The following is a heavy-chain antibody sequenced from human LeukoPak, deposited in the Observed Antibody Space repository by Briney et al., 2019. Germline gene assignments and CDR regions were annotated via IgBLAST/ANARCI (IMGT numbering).Heavy chain of an antibody. CDR2: ISYDGSNK. J-gene: IGHJ4*02. Sequence: PGGSLRLSCAASGFTFSSYAMHWVRQAPGKGLEWVAVISYDGSNKYYADSVKGRFTISRDNSKNTLYLQMNSLRAEDTAVYYCARAGCSTSCPFDYWGQGTLVTVSS. CDR1: GFTFSSYA. V-gene: IGHV3-30-3*01. D-gene: IGHD2-2*01. CDR3: ARAGCSTSCPFDY.